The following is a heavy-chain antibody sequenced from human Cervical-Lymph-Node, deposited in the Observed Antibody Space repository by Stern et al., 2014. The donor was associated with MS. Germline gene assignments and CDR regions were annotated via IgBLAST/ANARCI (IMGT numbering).Heavy chain of an antibody. J-gene: IGHJ4*02. CDR2: IFPGGSDI. Sequence: VQLVESGPEVKRPGESLKISCQASGYTFTSYWIGWVRQMPGKGLEWIAIIFPGGSDIRYSPSFQGQVTISADKSSSTAYLQWNTLKASDPAIYYCARQRYFDYWGQGTLVTVSS. CDR3: ARQRYFDY. V-gene: IGHV5-51*01. CDR1: GYTFTSYW.